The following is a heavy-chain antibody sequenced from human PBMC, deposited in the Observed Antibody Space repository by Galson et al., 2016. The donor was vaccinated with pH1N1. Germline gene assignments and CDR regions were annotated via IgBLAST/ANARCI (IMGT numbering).Heavy chain of an antibody. J-gene: IGHJ5*02. V-gene: IGHV3-33*07. CDR1: GFDFSSYG. Sequence: SLRLSCASSGFDFSSYGMFWVRQDPRKGLEWVAAMWHDGSHEYYSDSANGRFTISRDNSKKTLYLQMDRLTAEDTAVYYCVRDFSYCRGLSCFSTPLFNWFDTWGQGTLVTVSS. D-gene: IGHD2-15*01. CDR3: VRDFSYCRGLSCFSTPLFNWFDT. CDR2: MWHDGSHE.